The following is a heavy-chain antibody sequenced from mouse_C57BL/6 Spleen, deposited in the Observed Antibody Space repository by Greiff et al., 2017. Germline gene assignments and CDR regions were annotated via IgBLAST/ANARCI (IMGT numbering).Heavy chain of an antibody. CDR1: GYTFTSYW. CDR2: IDPSDSYT. J-gene: IGHJ3*01. V-gene: IGHV1-59*01. Sequence: VQLQQPGAELVRPGTSVKLSCKASGYTFTSYWMHWVKQRPGQGLEWIGVIDPSDSYTNYNQKFKGKATLTVDTSSSTAYMQLSSLTSEDSAVYYCARGATTPRWFAYWGQGTLVTVSA. D-gene: IGHD1-1*01. CDR3: ARGATTPRWFAY.